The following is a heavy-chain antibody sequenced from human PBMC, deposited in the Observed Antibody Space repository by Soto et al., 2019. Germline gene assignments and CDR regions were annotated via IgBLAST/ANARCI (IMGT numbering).Heavy chain of an antibody. J-gene: IGHJ6*02. CDR2: IYYSGST. Sequence: SETLSLTCTVSGGSISSYYWSWIRQPPGKGLEWIGYIYYSGSTNYNPSLKSRVTISVDTSKNQFSLKLSSVTAADTAVYYCARAGGYCSSTSCYGVYYYGMDVWGQGTTVTVSS. CDR3: ARAGGYCSSTSCYGVYYYGMDV. CDR1: GGSISSYY. D-gene: IGHD2-2*01. V-gene: IGHV4-59*01.